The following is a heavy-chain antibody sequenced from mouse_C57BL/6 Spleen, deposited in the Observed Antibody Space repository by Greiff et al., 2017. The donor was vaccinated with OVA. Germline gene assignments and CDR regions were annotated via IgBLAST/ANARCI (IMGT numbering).Heavy chain of an antibody. CDR3: TTLYYSNYFDV. CDR1: GFNIKDDY. V-gene: IGHV14-4*01. D-gene: IGHD2-5*01. J-gene: IGHJ1*03. Sequence: EVQLQQSGAELVRPGASVKLSCTASGFNIKDDYMHWVKQRPEQGLEWIGWIDPENGDTEYASKFQGKATITADTSSNTAYLQLSSLTSEDTAVYYCTTLYYSNYFDVWGTGTTVTVSS. CDR2: IDPENGDT.